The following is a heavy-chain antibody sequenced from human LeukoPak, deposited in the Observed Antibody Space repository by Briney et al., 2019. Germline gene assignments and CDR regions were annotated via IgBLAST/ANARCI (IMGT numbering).Heavy chain of an antibody. CDR1: GDSINSSNYY. CDR3: ARDYDILTGYFSPPDY. Sequence: SETLSLTCTVSGDSINSSNYYWGWIRQPPGKGLEWIGGIYYSGSTSYNPSLKSRVTISGDMSTNQFSLKLSSVTAADTAVYYCARDYDILTGYFSPPDYWGQGTLVTVSS. V-gene: IGHV4-39*07. CDR2: IYYSGST. J-gene: IGHJ4*02. D-gene: IGHD3-9*01.